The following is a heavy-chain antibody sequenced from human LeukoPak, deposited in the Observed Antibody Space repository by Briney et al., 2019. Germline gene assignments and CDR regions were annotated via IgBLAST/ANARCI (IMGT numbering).Heavy chain of an antibody. CDR1: GFTFSSYG. Sequence: GGSLRLSCAASGFTFSSYGMHWVRQAPGKGLEWVAIISYDGSYKYSADSVKGRFTISRDNPENTLYLQMNRLRAEDTAVYYCAKVPDTSGWSYFDYWGQGTLVTVSS. J-gene: IGHJ4*02. CDR3: AKVPDTSGWSYFDY. CDR2: ISYDGSYK. V-gene: IGHV3-30*18. D-gene: IGHD6-19*01.